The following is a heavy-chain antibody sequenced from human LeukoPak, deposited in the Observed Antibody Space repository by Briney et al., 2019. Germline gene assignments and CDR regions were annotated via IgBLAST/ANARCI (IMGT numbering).Heavy chain of an antibody. CDR1: GFTFSYYG. CDR3: AKVVQYTASTGTGLDY. Sequence: EGSLRLSCAASGFTFSYYGMHWVRQAPGKGLDWVAVIWHDESYIYYADSVKGRFTISRDNSKNTVYLQMNSLRVEDTAIYYCAKVVQYTASTGTGLDYWGQGTLVTVSS. D-gene: IGHD3-9*01. V-gene: IGHV3-33*06. CDR2: IWHDESYI. J-gene: IGHJ4*02.